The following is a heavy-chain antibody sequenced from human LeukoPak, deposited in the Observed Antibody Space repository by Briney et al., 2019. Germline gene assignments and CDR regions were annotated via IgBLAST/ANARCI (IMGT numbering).Heavy chain of an antibody. D-gene: IGHD4-17*01. CDR2: ISAYNGNT. Sequence: ASVKVSCKASGYTFTSYGIIWVRQAPGQGLEWMGWISAYNGNTNYAQKLQGRVTMTTDTSTSTAYMELRSLRSDDTAVYYCARDPVLNDDYGDSLSFDYWGQGTLVTVSS. CDR3: ARDPVLNDDYGDSLSFDY. V-gene: IGHV1-18*01. CDR1: GYTFTSYG. J-gene: IGHJ4*02.